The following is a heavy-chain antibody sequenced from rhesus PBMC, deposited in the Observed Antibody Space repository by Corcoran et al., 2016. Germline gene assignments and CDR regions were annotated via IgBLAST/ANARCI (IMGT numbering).Heavy chain of an antibody. CDR3: ARGLGYSNYWYFDI. D-gene: IGHD4-23*01. Sequence: QVKLQQWGEGLLKPSETLSLTCAVYGGSISGSYYRSWIRQVPGKGLEWIGNFAANSASTNYNPSLKSRVTISKDTSKNQFSLRLTSVTAADTAVYYCARGLGYSNYWYFDIWGPGTPITISS. V-gene: IGHV4-73*01. J-gene: IGHJ2*01. CDR2: FAANSAST. CDR1: GGSISGSYY.